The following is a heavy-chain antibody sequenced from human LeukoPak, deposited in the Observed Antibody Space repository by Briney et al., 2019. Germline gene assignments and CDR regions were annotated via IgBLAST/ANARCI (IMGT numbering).Heavy chain of an antibody. CDR2: ISYDGSNK. CDR3: AREGARYTSDYYYMDV. V-gene: IGHV3-30*04. Sequence: PGRSLRLSCAASGFTFSSYAMHWVRQAPGKGLEWVAVISYDGSNKYYADSVKGRFTISRDNSKNTLYLQMNSLRAEDTAVYYCAREGARYTSDYYYMDVWGKGTTVTVSS. J-gene: IGHJ6*03. CDR1: GFTFSSYA. D-gene: IGHD1-1*01.